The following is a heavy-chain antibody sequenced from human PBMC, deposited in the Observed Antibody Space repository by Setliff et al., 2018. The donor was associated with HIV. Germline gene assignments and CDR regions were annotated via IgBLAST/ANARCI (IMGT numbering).Heavy chain of an antibody. CDR3: ARSPRIGVAGEFEY. J-gene: IGHJ4*02. V-gene: IGHV4-38-2*01. CDR2: IYYRGST. D-gene: IGHD6-19*01. Sequence: PGGSLRLSCVASGFTFSSYAMSWVRQPPGKGLEWIGSIYYRGSTYYNPSLKSRATISVDTSKNQFSLKVNSVTAADTAVYYCARSPRIGVAGEFEYWGQGTLVTV. CDR1: GFTFSSYA.